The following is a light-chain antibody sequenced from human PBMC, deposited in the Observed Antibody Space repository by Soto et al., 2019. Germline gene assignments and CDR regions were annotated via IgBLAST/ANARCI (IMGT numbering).Light chain of an antibody. J-gene: IGKJ4*01. V-gene: IGKV3-15*01. CDR3: QQYKNWPLT. CDR2: GAS. CDR1: QSVSSN. Sequence: EIVMTQSPATLSVSPGGRATLSCRASQSVSSNLAWYQQKPGQAPRLLIYGASTRATGFPARFGGSGSGTEFTLTISSLQSEDFAVYYCQQYKNWPLTFGGGTRVEIK.